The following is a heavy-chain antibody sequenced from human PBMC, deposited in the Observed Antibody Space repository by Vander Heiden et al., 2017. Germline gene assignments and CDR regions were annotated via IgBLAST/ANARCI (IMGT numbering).Heavy chain of an antibody. D-gene: IGHD3-10*01. J-gene: IGHJ5*02. V-gene: IGHV2-5*02. CDR3: AHFLLSLGESPGFDP. CDR1: GFSLDTRGVG. Sequence: QLTLTGSGPTLVNPTQTLTLTSTFSGFSLDTRGVGAGWIRKPPGKALELRALIYWDDDQRYSSSLRSMLTITKDTSKHQVVFTMTNMDPVDTATYYCAHFLLSLGESPGFDPWDQGTLVTVSS. CDR2: IYWDDDQ.